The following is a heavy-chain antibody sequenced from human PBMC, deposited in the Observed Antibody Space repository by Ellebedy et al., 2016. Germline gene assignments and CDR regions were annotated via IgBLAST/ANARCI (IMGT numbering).Heavy chain of an antibody. Sequence: KVSCKGSGYSFTSYWIVWVRQMPGKGLEWMGFIYPGDSDTRYSPSFQGQVTISADKSISTAYLQCRSLKASDTAMYDFAMQAYDSSGYNIYWGQGTLVTVSS. J-gene: IGHJ4*02. CDR3: AMQAYDSSGYNIY. CDR2: IYPGDSDT. CDR1: GYSFTSYW. D-gene: IGHD3-22*01. V-gene: IGHV5-51*01.